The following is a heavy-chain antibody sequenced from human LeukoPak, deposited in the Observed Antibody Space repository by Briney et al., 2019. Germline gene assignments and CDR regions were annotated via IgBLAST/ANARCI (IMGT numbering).Heavy chain of an antibody. V-gene: IGHV1-18*01. CDR2: ISAYNGNT. D-gene: IGHD1-26*01. Sequence: ASVKVSCMASGYTFTSYGINWVRQAPGQGLEWMGWISAYNGNTNYAQKLQGRVTMTTDTSTSTAYMELRSLRSDDTAVYYCARGIVGATILRDFDYWGQGTLVTVSS. J-gene: IGHJ4*02. CDR3: ARGIVGATILRDFDY. CDR1: GYTFTSYG.